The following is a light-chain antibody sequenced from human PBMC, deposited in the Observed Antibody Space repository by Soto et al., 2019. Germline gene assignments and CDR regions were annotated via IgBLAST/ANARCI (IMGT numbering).Light chain of an antibody. CDR3: SSYTSSSTVV. Sequence: QSALTQPASGSGSPGQSITISCTGTSSDVGGYKYVSWYQQHPGKAPKLIIYDVSNRPSGVSNRFSGSKSGNTASLTISGLQDEDEADYYCSSYTSSSTVVFGGGTKLTVL. CDR1: SSDVGGYKY. J-gene: IGLJ3*02. V-gene: IGLV2-14*01. CDR2: DVS.